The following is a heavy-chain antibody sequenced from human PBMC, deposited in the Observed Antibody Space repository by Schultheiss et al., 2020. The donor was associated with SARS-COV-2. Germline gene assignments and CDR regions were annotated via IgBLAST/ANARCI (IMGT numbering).Heavy chain of an antibody. V-gene: IGHV3-74*01. J-gene: IGHJ6*03. CDR1: GFTFSSYW. CDR3: ARDGGDFWSGCYMDV. Sequence: GGSLRLSCAASGFTFSSYWMHWVRQAPGKGLVWVSRINSDGSSTSYADSVKGRFTISRDNAKNSLYLQMNSLRAEDTAVYYCARDGGDFWSGCYMDVWGKGTTVTVSS. CDR2: INSDGSST. D-gene: IGHD3-3*01.